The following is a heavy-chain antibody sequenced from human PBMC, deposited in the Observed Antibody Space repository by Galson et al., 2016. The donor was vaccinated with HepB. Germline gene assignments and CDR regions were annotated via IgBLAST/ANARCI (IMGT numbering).Heavy chain of an antibody. D-gene: IGHD1-26*01. CDR2: INDSGDT. Sequence: SETLSLTCAVSDGSLSDYYWSWIRQAPGKGLEWIGEINDSGDTNTNPSLKGRVSISVDTSRKQFSLRLSSVTAADTAVYYCTRGDPYSGRNGDTWGQGTKVADSS. V-gene: IGHV4-34*01. CDR3: TRGDPYSGRNGDT. CDR1: DGSLSDYY. J-gene: IGHJ3*02.